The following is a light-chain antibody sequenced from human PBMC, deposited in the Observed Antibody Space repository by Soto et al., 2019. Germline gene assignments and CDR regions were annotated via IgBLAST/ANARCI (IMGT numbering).Light chain of an antibody. V-gene: IGKV3-20*01. CDR3: QQYGSSLGVT. CDR2: GAS. CDR1: QSVSSSY. Sequence: EILLTQSPFTLSLSPGERATLSCRVSQSVSSSYLAWYQQKPGQAPRLLIYGASSRATGIPDRFSGSGSGTDFTLTISRLEPEDFAVYYCQQYGSSLGVTFGGGTKVDI. J-gene: IGKJ4*01.